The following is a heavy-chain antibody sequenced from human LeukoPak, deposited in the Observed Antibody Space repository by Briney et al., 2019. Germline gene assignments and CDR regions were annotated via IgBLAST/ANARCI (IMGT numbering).Heavy chain of an antibody. D-gene: IGHD3-10*01. V-gene: IGHV4-34*01. CDR2: INHSGST. CDR3: ARGQLSAMVRSWFDP. CDR1: GGSFSGYY. J-gene: IGHJ5*02. Sequence: PSETLSLTCAVYGGSFSGYYWSWIRQPPGKGLEWIGEINHSGSTNYNPSLKSRVTISVDTSKNQFSLKLSSVTAADTAVYYCARGQLSAMVRSWFDPWGQGTLVTVSS.